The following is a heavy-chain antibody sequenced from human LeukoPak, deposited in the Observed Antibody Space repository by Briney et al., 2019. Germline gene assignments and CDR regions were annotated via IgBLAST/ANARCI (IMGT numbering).Heavy chain of an antibody. V-gene: IGHV3-7*04. CDR2: INHNGNVN. D-gene: IGHD2-15*01. J-gene: IGHJ6*02. Sequence: WVRQAXGXXLEWVASINHNGNVNYYVDSVKGRFTISRDNAKNSLYLQMSNLRAEDTAVYFCARGGGLDVWGQGATVTVSS. CDR3: ARGGGLDV.